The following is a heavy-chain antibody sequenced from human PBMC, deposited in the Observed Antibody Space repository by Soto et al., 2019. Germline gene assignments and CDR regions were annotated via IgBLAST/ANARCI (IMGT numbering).Heavy chain of an antibody. Sequence: ESGGCVVQPGRSLRLSCAASGFTFSDYAMHWVRQAPGKGLEGVAVVSHDGRNTHYAYSSKGRFTISRDSSKNTVSLERPTLRAEETAVSYDATGRRQWLITSDFNYWGQGDLVSVPS. CDR1: GFTFSDYA. D-gene: IGHD6-19*01. V-gene: IGHV3-30*03. CDR3: ATGRRQWLITSDFNY. J-gene: IGHJ4*02. CDR2: VSHDGRNT.